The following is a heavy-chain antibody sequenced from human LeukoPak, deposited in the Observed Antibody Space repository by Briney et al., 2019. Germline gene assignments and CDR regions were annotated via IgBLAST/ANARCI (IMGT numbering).Heavy chain of an antibody. Sequence: GGFLRLSCAAPGFTLNGYWMHWVRQAPGKGLVWVSRINSDGSTTSYADSVKGRFTISRDNSKNTLYLQMNSLRAEDTAVYFCARVATGSYDWFDPWGQGTLVTVSS. CDR1: GFTLNGYW. J-gene: IGHJ5*02. CDR3: ARVATGSYDWFDP. V-gene: IGHV3-74*01. CDR2: INSDGSTT. D-gene: IGHD3-10*01.